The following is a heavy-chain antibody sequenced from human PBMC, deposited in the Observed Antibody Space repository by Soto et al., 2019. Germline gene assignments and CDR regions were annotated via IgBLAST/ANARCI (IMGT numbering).Heavy chain of an antibody. J-gene: IGHJ5*02. V-gene: IGHV5-51*01. CDR2: IYPGDSDT. D-gene: IGHD2-15*01. CDR3: ARHGVVAAINWFDP. CDR1: GYSFTSYW. Sequence: ESLKISCKGSGYSFTSYWICCVLQMRGKVLEWMGIIYPGDSDTRYSPSFQGQVTISADKSISTAYLQWSSLKASDTAMYYCARHGVVAAINWFDPWGQGTLVTVSS.